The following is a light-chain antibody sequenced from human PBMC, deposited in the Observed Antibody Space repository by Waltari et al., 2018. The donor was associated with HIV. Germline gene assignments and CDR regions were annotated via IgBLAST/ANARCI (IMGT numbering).Light chain of an antibody. V-gene: IGLV7-46*01. CDR1: TGAVTSGHH. CDR2: DTT. J-gene: IGLJ3*02. Sequence: QAVVTQEPSLTVSPGGTVTLTCGASTGAVTSGHHPSWFQQKPGQAPRTLIYDTTSNHAWAAARFSGSLLGGKAALTLSGALPEDEAGYYCLLSYSDARRVFGGGTKLIVL. CDR3: LLSYSDARRV.